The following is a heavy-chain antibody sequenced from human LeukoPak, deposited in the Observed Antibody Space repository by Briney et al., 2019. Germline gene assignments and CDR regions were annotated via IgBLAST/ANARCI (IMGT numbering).Heavy chain of an antibody. V-gene: IGHV4-34*01. Sequence: SETLSLTCAVSGGSFSGYYWSWIRQPPGKGLEWIGEINHSGSTNYNPSLKSRVTISVDTSKNQFSLELNSVTPADTAVYYCARGGNYWPQWWFDPWGRGTLVSVSS. CDR2: INHSGST. CDR3: ARGGNYWPQWWFDP. CDR1: GGSFSGYY. D-gene: IGHD1-26*01. J-gene: IGHJ5*02.